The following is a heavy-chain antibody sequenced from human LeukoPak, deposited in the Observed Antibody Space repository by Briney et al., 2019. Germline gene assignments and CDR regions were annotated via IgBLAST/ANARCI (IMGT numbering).Heavy chain of an antibody. Sequence: ARTLRLSCAASGFTFDEYGMSWVRQAPGKGLEWVSGINWNGGSTGYADSVKGRFTISRDNAKNSLYLQMNSLRAEDTALYHCARGGSSWYYYYMDVWGKGTTVTVS. D-gene: IGHD6-13*01. V-gene: IGHV3-20*01. CDR1: GFTFDEYG. J-gene: IGHJ6*03. CDR2: INWNGGST. CDR3: ARGGSSWYYYYMDV.